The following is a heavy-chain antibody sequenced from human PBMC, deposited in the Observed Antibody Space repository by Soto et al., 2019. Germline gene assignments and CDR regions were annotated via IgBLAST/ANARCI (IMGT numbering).Heavy chain of an antibody. CDR1: GGSISSRSHY. V-gene: IGHV4-39*01. J-gene: IGHJ5*02. D-gene: IGHD3-10*01. Sequence: PSETLSLTCTVSGGSISSRSHYWGWIRQSPGKQLEWIGSFYYRGSTHYNPSLKTRVTISVDTSKNQFSLKLSSVTAADTAVYYCASRSLVSGWFDPWGQGTLVTVSS. CDR3: ASRSLVSGWFDP. CDR2: FYYRGST.